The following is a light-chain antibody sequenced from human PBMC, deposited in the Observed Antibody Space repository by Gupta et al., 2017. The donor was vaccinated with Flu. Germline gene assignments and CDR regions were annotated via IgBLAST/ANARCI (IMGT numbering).Light chain of an antibody. CDR2: GAF. V-gene: IGKV3-20*01. CDR3: QHDCSSLT. Sequence: EMVLTQSPGTLSLSPGERATLSCRASQSIHNNFLAWYLHKPGLAPRLLIYGAFNRATGIPDRFSGSGAGTDFTLTSSRLEHEDFAVYYGQHDCSSLTFGGGTKVEIK. CDR1: QSIHNNF. J-gene: IGKJ4*01.